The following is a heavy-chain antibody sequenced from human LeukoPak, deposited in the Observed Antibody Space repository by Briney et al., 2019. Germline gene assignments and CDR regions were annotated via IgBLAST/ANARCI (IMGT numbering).Heavy chain of an antibody. V-gene: IGHV4-4*07. CDR1: GGSFSNYY. D-gene: IGHD1-1*01. CDR3: TRSTTATHAYDY. CDR2: IFTSGNT. J-gene: IGHJ4*02. Sequence: SETLSLTCTVSGGSFSNYYWNWIRQPAGMGLEWIGRIFTSGNTDYNPSLKSRVTMSVDTSNNQFSLKVSSVTAADTAVYYCTRSTTATHAYDYWGQGTLVTVSA.